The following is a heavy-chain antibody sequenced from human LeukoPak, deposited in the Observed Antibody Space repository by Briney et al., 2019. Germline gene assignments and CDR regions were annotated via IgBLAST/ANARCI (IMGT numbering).Heavy chain of an antibody. J-gene: IGHJ6*02. D-gene: IGHD5-18*01. CDR1: GYTFTSYG. CDR2: ISAYNGNT. CDR3: ARAPTAMDPLVGMDV. Sequence: ASVKVSCKASGYTFTSYGISWVRQAPGQGLEWMGWISAYNGNTNYAQKLQGRVTMTTDTSTSTAYMELRSLRSDDTAVYYCARAPTAMDPLVGMDVWGQGTTVTVSS. V-gene: IGHV1-18*01.